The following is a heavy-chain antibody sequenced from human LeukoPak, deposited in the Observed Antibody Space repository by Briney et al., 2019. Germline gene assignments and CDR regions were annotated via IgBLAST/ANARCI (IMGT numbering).Heavy chain of an antibody. D-gene: IGHD3-9*01. CDR2: FDPEDGET. CDR1: EYTLTELS. J-gene: IGHJ4*02. CDR3: ATERIGILNGYYPFYY. Sequence: ASVKVSCKVSEYTLTELSMQWVRQAPGKGLEWMGGFDPEDGETIYAQKFQGRVTMTEDTSTDTAYMQLSSLRSEDTAVYFCATERIGILNGYYPFYYWGQGTLVTVSS. V-gene: IGHV1-24*01.